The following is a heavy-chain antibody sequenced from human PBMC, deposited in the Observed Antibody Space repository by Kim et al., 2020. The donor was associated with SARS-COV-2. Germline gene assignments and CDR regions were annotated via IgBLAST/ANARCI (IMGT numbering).Heavy chain of an antibody. CDR2: IYYSGST. CDR3: ARDFGGSLDY. J-gene: IGHJ4*02. D-gene: IGHD2-15*01. CDR1: GGSISSYY. V-gene: IGHV4-59*01. Sequence: SETLSLTCTVSGGSISSYYWSWIRQPPGKGLEWIGYIYYSGSTNYNPSLKSRVTISVDTSKNQFSLKLSSVTAADTAVYYCARDFGGSLDYWGQGTLVTVSS.